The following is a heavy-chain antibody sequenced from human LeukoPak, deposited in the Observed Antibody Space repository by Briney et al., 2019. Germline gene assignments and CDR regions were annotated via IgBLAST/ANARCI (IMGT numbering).Heavy chain of an antibody. D-gene: IGHD1-14*01. J-gene: IGHJ4*02. CDR1: GYTFTGYY. CDR2: MNPNSGNT. CDR3: ARAFGGIDY. V-gene: IGHV1-8*02. Sequence: GASVKVSCKASGYTFTGYYMHWVRQAPGQGLEWMGWMNPNSGNTGYAQKFQGRVTMTRNTSISTAYMELSSLRSEDTAVYYCARAFGGIDYWGQGTLVTVSS.